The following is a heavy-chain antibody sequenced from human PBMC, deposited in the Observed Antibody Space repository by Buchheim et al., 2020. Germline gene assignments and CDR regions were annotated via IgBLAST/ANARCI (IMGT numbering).Heavy chain of an antibody. CDR1: GGSISSSSYY. CDR2: IYYSGST. CDR3: ARLGSSWYTDY. J-gene: IGHJ4*02. D-gene: IGHD6-13*01. Sequence: QLQLQESGPGLVKPSETLSLTCTVSGGSISSSSYYWGWIRQPPGKGLEWIGSIYYSGSTYYNPSLKSRVSISVDTSKNQFSLKLSAVTAADTAVYYCARLGSSWYTDYWGQGTL. V-gene: IGHV4-39*01.